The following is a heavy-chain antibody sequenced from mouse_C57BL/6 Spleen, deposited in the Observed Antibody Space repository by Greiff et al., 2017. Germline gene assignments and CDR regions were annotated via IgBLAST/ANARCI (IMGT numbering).Heavy chain of an antibody. CDR2: INPNIGGT. CDR1: GYTFTDYN. CDR3: ERGDRNAFEY. D-gene: IGHD2-14*01. J-gene: IGHJ3*01. Sequence: EVQLQQSGPELVKPGASVKMSCKASGYTFTDYNMHWVKQSHGKSLAWIGSINPNIGGTSSNQKFKGKATLTVNKSSRTAYMELSGLTSEDSAVYCCERGDRNAFEYWGQGTLVTVSA. V-gene: IGHV1-22*01.